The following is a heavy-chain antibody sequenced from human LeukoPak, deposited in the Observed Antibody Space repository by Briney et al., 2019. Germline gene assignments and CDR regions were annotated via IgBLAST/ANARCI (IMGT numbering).Heavy chain of an antibody. CDR2: ISGSGATT. J-gene: IGHJ4*02. CDR3: AREGYYGSGSPPSLYFDY. V-gene: IGHV3-23*01. D-gene: IGHD3-10*01. Sequence: PGGSLRLSCRVSGFTFISHAMSWVRQAPGKGLEWVSGISGSGATTYYAESVKGRFTISRDNSRSTLYLQMNSLRPEDTAIYYCAREGYYGSGSPPSLYFDYWGQGTLVTVSS. CDR1: GFTFISHA.